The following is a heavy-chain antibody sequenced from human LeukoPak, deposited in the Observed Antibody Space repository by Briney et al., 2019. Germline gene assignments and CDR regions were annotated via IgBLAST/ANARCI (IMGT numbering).Heavy chain of an antibody. CDR2: IYHDGST. J-gene: IGHJ4*02. V-gene: IGHV4-59*01. CDR3: ARDSDGYSRDY. D-gene: IGHD5-24*01. Sequence: SETLSLTCTVSGASINSDYWSWIRQPPGKGLEWIGYIYHDGSTNYNPSLKSRVTMSVDTSKNQFSLKLSSVTAADTAVYCCARDSDGYSRDYWGQGTLVTVSS. CDR1: GASINSDY.